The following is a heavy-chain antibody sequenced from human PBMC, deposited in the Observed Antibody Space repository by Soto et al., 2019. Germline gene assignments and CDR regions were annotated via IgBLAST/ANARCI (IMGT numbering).Heavy chain of an antibody. CDR3: ARVPHDTTGYYAF. D-gene: IGHD3-22*01. J-gene: IGHJ4*02. V-gene: IGHV1-46*01. CDR1: GFTFTTYY. Sequence: QVRLVQSGAEVKKPGASVSISCKTSGFTFTTYYIHWVRQAPGQGLEWMGMIDPSGGSTTYAKKFQGRITMTSDMSTSTVYMELSSLRSEDTAVYYCARVPHDTTGYYAFWGQGTLVTVSS. CDR2: IDPSGGST.